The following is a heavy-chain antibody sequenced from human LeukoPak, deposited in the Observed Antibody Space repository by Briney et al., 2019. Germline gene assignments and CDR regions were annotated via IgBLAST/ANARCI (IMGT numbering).Heavy chain of an antibody. V-gene: IGHV1-18*01. D-gene: IGHD1-1*01. CDR1: GYTYTSYA. CDR3: ARAGNYNWNYLSY. CDR2: ISTYNGHT. Sequence: ASVKSSCKTSGYTYTSYAISWVRQAPGQGLEWIGWISTYNGHTDFAQKFRGRVSMTTDASTNTDYMEIQSLRSDAAAVYYCARAGNYNWNYLSYWGQGTLVAVSS. J-gene: IGHJ4*02.